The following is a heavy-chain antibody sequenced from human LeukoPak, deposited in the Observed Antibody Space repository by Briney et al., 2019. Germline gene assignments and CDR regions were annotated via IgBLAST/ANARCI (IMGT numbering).Heavy chain of an antibody. D-gene: IGHD6-13*01. CDR2: INHSGST. CDR3: ARASWYGGYFDY. V-gene: IGHV4-34*01. J-gene: IGHJ4*02. CDR1: GGSFSGYY. Sequence: PSETLSLTCAVYGGSFSGYYWGWIRQPPGKGLEWIGEINHSGSTNYNPSLKSRVTISVDTSKNQFSLKLSSVTAADTAVYYCARASWYGGYFDYWGQGTLVTVSS.